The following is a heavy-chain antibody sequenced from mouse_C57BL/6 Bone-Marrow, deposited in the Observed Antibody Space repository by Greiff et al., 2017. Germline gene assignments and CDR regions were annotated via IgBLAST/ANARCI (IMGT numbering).Heavy chain of an antibody. CDR1: GYTFTDYY. V-gene: IGHV1-76*01. CDR3: AISGDYGHYFDY. D-gene: IGHD1-1*02. J-gene: IGHJ2*01. CDR2: IYPGSGNT. Sequence: QVQLQQSGAELVRPGASVKLSCKASGYTFTDYYINWVKQRPGQGLEWIARIYPGSGNTYYNEKFKGKATLTAEKSSSTAYMQLSSLTSEDSAVYFCAISGDYGHYFDYGGQGTTLTVSS.